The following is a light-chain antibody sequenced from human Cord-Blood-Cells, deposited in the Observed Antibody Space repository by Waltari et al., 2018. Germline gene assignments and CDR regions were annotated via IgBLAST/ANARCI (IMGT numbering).Light chain of an antibody. CDR3: QKYNSAPLT. CDR1: QGISNY. J-gene: IGKJ4*01. V-gene: IGKV1-27*01. Sequence: DIQMTHSPPPLPASVGDRVTITCRAIQGISNYLAWYEQKAGKVAELLIYAASTLQSGVPSRVSCSRSGTDFTLAISRLQPEDVTTYYGQKYNSAPLTCGGGTKVEIK. CDR2: AAS.